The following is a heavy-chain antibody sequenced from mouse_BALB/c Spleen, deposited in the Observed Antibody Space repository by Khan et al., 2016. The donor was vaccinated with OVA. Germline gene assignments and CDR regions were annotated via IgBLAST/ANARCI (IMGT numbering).Heavy chain of an antibody. CDR2: INPSNGGT. CDR1: GYTFTSYY. CDR3: TRSGYGTFAY. J-gene: IGHJ3*01. Sequence: QVQLQQSGAELVKPGASVRLSCKASGYTFTSYYLYWVKQRPGQGLEWIGDINPSNGGTNFNEKFKSKATLTVDKSSSTAYMHLRSLTSEDSAVYYCTRSGYGTFAYWGQGTLVTVSA. D-gene: IGHD2-1*01. V-gene: IGHV1-53*01.